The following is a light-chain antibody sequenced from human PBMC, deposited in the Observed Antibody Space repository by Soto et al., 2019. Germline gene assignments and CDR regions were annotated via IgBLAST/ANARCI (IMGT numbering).Light chain of an antibody. CDR2: DAS. CDR3: QQYDDLPLT. CDR1: QDVINY. J-gene: IGKJ4*01. Sequence: DITLTQSPSSLSASVGDRVSITCQASQDVINYLNWYQQKPGKAPKLLISDASNLETGVPSRFTGSGSGTHFTLTITNLQPEDFATYFCQQYDDLPLTFGRGTHVE. V-gene: IGKV1-33*01.